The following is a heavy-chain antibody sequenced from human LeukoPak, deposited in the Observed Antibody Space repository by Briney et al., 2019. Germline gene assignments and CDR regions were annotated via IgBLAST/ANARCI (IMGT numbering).Heavy chain of an antibody. CDR1: GFTFSSYA. V-gene: IGHV3-23*01. J-gene: IGHJ4*02. Sequence: GVSLRLSCAASGFTFSSYAMSWIRQAPGKGLEWVSAISGSGGSTYYADSVKGRFTISKDNSKNTLYLQMNSLRAEDTAVYYCAKDSTVTTFPYWGQGTLVTVSS. D-gene: IGHD4-11*01. CDR3: AKDSTVTTFPY. CDR2: ISGSGGST.